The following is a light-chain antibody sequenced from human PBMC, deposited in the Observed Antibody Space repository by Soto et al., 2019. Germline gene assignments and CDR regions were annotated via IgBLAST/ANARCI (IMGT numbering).Light chain of an antibody. CDR3: SSYTTSSTLV. J-gene: IGLJ3*02. V-gene: IGLV2-14*01. CDR2: EVS. CDR1: SSDIGTYNY. Sequence: QSALTQPASVSGSPGQSITISCTGTSSDIGTYNYVSWYQQHPGKVPKLMIYEVSNRPSGVSNRFSGSKSGNTASLAISGLQAEDEADYYCSSYTTSSTLVFGVGTKLTVL.